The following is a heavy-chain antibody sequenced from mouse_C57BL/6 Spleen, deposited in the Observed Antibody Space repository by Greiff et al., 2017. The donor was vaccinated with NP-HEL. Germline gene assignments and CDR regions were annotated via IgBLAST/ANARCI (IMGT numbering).Heavy chain of an antibody. V-gene: IGHV1-22*01. D-gene: IGHD1-1*01. CDR2: INPNNGGT. J-gene: IGHJ1*03. CDR1: GYTFTDYN. CDR3: ARGVILHWYFDV. Sequence: VQLKESGPELVKPGASVKMSCKASGYTFTDYNMHWVKQSHGKSLEWIGYINPNNGGTSYNQKFKGKATLTVNKSSSTAYMELRSLTSEDSAVYYCARGVILHWYFDVWGTGTTVTVSS.